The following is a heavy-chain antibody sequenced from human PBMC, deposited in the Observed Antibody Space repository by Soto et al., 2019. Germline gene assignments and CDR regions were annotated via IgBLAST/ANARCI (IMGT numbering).Heavy chain of an antibody. CDR1: GGSISSYY. Sequence: QVQLQESGPGLVKPSETLSLTCTVSGGSISSYYWSWIRQPPGKGLEWIGYIYYSGSTNYNPSLESRVTISVDTSKNQFSLKLSSGTAADTAVYYCASTTGHYGDPRLDYWGQGTLVTVSS. D-gene: IGHD4-17*01. CDR3: ASTTGHYGDPRLDY. CDR2: IYYSGST. J-gene: IGHJ4*02. V-gene: IGHV4-59*01.